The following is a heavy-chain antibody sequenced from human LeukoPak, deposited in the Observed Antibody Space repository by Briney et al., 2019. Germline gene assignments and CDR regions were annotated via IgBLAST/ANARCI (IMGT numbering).Heavy chain of an antibody. J-gene: IGHJ4*02. Sequence: GGSLRLSCAVSGISFSSYWMSWVRQVPGKGLERVANINEYGSERQYLDSVKGRFTVSRDNSKNSLYLQMDSLRDEDTAVYYCARHTVWAFDCRGQGTLVTVSS. D-gene: IGHD5/OR15-5a*01. V-gene: IGHV3-7*01. CDR3: ARHTVWAFDC. CDR1: GISFSSYW. CDR2: INEYGSER.